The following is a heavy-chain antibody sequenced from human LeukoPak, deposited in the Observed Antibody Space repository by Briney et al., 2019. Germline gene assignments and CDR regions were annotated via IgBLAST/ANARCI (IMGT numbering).Heavy chain of an antibody. CDR1: GFTVSSNY. Sequence: EGSLRLSCAASGFTVSSNYMSWVRQAPGKGLEWVSVIYSGGSTYYADSVKGRFTISRDNSKNTLYLQMNSLRAEDTAVYYCARLPYYYDSSGYRDAYDSFDIWGQGTIVTVSS. CDR2: IYSGGST. V-gene: IGHV3-53*01. D-gene: IGHD3-22*01. CDR3: ARLPYYYDSSGYRDAYDSFDI. J-gene: IGHJ3*02.